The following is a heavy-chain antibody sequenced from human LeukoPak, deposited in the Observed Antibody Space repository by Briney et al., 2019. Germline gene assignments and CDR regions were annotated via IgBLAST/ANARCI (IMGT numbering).Heavy chain of an antibody. V-gene: IGHV1-2*02. CDR3: AREIVATIGGAFDI. CDR2: INPHSGGT. CDR1: GYTFSDYY. J-gene: IGHJ3*02. D-gene: IGHD5-12*01. Sequence: ASVKVSCTASGYTFSDYYLHWLRQAPGHGLELMGWINPHSGGTHYAQKFQGRVTMTRDTSISTASMELSSLRSDDTAVYFCAREIVATIGGAFDIWGQGTMVTVSS.